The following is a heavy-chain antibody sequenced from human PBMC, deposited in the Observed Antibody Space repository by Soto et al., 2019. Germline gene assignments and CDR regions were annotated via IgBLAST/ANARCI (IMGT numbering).Heavy chain of an antibody. J-gene: IGHJ3*02. Sequence: ASVKVSCKASGYTFTSYGISWVRQAPGQGLEWMGWISAYNGNTNYAQKLQGRVTMTTDTSTSTAYMELRSLRSDDTAVYYCAGGWWVFGAAWTAFDTWGQGKMVTVSS. D-gene: IGHD2-15*01. V-gene: IGHV1-18*01. CDR1: GYTFTSYG. CDR3: AGGWWVFGAAWTAFDT. CDR2: ISAYNGNT.